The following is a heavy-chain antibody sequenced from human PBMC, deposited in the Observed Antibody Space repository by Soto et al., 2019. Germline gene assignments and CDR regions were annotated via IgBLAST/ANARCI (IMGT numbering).Heavy chain of an antibody. CDR2: IKSKTDGGTT. D-gene: IGHD4-4*01. V-gene: IGHV3-15*01. Sequence: EVQLVESGGGLVKPGGSLRLSCAASGFTFSNAWMSCVRQARGKWLEWVGRIKSKTDGGTTDYAAHVKGRFTISRDDSKNTLYLQMNSLKTEDTSVYYCTTATVTHYYFYKGVWGKVTKVTVAS. J-gene: IGHJ6*03. CDR1: GFTFSNAW. CDR3: TTATVTHYYFYKGV.